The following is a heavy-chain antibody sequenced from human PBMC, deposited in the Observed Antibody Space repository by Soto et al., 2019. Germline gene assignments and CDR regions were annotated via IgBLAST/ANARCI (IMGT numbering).Heavy chain of an antibody. D-gene: IGHD3-16*02. CDR2: INYSGST. V-gene: IGHV4-30-4*01. CDR3: ARILTHYDYIWGSYRHYYFDY. Sequence: SETLSLTCTVSGGSISSGDYYWSWIRQPPGKGLEWIGYINYSGSTYYNPSLKSRVTISVDTSKNQFSLKLSSVTAADTAVYYCARILTHYDYIWGSYRHYYFDYWGQGTLVTVSS. J-gene: IGHJ4*02. CDR1: GGSISSGDYY.